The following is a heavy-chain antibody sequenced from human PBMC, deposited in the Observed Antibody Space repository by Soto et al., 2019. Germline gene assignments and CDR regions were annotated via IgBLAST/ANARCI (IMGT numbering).Heavy chain of an antibody. D-gene: IGHD5-18*01. CDR3: GEGVLNKAMVKADYYFHGMDV. CDR2: INPNSGGT. Sequence: QVQLVQSGAEVKKPGASVKVSCKASGYTFTGYYMHWVRQAPGQGLEWMGWINPNSGGTNYAQKFKGRVTRPRDTAHSPAYRELRRLGSDGPAVYYFGEGVLNKAMVKADYYFHGMDVGGQGTTVPAPS. J-gene: IGHJ6*02. V-gene: IGHV1-2*02. CDR1: GYTFTGYY.